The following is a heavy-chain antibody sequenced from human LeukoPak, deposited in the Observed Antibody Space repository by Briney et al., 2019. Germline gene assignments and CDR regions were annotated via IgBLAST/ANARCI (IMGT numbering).Heavy chain of an antibody. CDR2: IRPDGGEK. J-gene: IGHJ4*02. CDR1: GFNFNNYW. D-gene: IGHD4-17*01. Sequence: GGSLRLSCAASGFNFNNYWMSWVRQAPGNGLGWVANIRPDGGEKYYVDSVKGRFTISRDNAKNSVVLQMNSLRAEDTAVYYCTTILTVTSDYWGQGTLVTVSS. CDR3: TTILTVTSDY. V-gene: IGHV3-7*03.